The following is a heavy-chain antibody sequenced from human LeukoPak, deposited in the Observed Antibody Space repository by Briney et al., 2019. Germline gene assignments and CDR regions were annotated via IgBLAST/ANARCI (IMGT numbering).Heavy chain of an antibody. J-gene: IGHJ3*02. CDR2: IKQDGSER. CDR1: GFTFSSYG. D-gene: IGHD2-21*01. CDR3: ARDSAYCGGDCYLFDI. Sequence: GGSLRLSCAASGFTFSSYGMHWVRQAPGKGLEWVANIKQDGSERYYVDSVKGRFTISRDNAKNTLYLQMNSLRAEDTAVYYCARDSAYCGGDCYLFDIWGQGTMVTVSS. V-gene: IGHV3-7*01.